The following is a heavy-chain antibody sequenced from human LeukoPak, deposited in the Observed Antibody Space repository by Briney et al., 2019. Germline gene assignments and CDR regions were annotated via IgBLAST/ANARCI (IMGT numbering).Heavy chain of an antibody. D-gene: IGHD6-6*01. CDR1: GGSFSGYY. J-gene: IGHJ4*02. CDR2: INHSGST. V-gene: IGHV4-34*01. CDR3: ARVDSSSGLDY. Sequence: KPSETLPLTCAVYGGSFSGYYWSWIRQPPGKGLEWIGEINHSGSTNYNPSLKSRVTISVDTSKNQFSLKLSSVTAADTAVYYCARVDSSSGLDYWGQGTLVTVSS.